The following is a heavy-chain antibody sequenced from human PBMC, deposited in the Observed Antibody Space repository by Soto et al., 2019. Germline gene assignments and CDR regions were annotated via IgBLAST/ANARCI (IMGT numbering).Heavy chain of an antibody. CDR2: ISGSGGST. V-gene: IGHV3-23*01. Sequence: PGGSLRLSCAASGFTCSSYARSWVRQAPGKGLEWVSAISGSGGSTYYADSVKGRFTISRDNSKNTLYLQMNSLRSEDTAVYYCAREVLRFLDRAPKYYYYGMDVWGQGTTVTVSS. J-gene: IGHJ6*02. CDR1: GFTCSSYA. D-gene: IGHD3-3*01. CDR3: AREVLRFLDRAPKYYYYGMDV.